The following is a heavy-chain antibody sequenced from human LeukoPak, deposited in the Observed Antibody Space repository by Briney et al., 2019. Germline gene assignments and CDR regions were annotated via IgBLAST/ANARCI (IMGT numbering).Heavy chain of an antibody. CDR3: AKRDGSGSYPYYFDY. V-gene: IGHV3-23*01. CDR2: ISGSGGST. D-gene: IGHD3-10*01. CDR1: GFTFSSYA. Sequence: GGSLRLSCAASGFTFSSYAMSWVRQAPGKGLEWVSAISGSGGSTYYADSVKGRFTISRDNSKNTLYLQMNSLRAGDTAVYYCAKRDGSGSYPYYFDYWGQGTLVTVSS. J-gene: IGHJ4*02.